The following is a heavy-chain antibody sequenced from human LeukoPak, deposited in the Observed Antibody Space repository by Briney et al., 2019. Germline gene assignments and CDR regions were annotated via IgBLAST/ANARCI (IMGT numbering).Heavy chain of an antibody. V-gene: IGHV5-51*01. J-gene: IGHJ4*02. CDR2: IDPGSSDT. Sequence: GESLKISWQGSGYSFTSYWFGWVRQLPGKGLEWREVIDPGSSDTRSSPSFPGQVNIAAHKSLRTAYPQWSSLKASATAMYYCARAYNYYDSTGYYYFDYWGQGTLVTVSS. CDR3: ARAYNYYDSTGYYYFDY. CDR1: GYSFTSYW. D-gene: IGHD3-22*01.